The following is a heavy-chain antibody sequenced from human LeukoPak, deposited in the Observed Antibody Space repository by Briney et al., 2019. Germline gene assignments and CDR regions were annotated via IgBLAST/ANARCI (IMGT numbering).Heavy chain of an antibody. CDR3: ARDATPKRIAAAGTGPYYYYGMDV. CDR2: ISYDGSNK. J-gene: IGHJ6*02. CDR1: GFTFSSYA. V-gene: IGHV3-30-3*01. Sequence: GRSLRLSCAASGFTFSSYAMHWVRQAPGKGLEWVAVISYDGSNKYYADSVKGRFTISRDNSKNTLYLQMNSLRAEDTAVYYCARDATPKRIAAAGTGPYYYYGMDVWGQGTTVTVSS. D-gene: IGHD6-13*01.